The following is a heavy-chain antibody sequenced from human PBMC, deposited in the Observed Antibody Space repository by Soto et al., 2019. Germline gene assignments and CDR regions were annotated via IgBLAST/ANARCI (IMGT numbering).Heavy chain of an antibody. J-gene: IGHJ4*02. CDR3: AKDWDYYDSSGYPSY. CDR2: ISYDGSNK. V-gene: IGHV3-30*18. Sequence: GGSLRLSYAASGLIFSNYAMAWVRQAPGKGLEWVAVISYDGSNKYYADSVKGRFTISRDNSKNTLYLQMNSLRAEDTAVYYCAKDWDYYDSSGYPSYWGQGTLVTVSS. CDR1: GLIFSNYA. D-gene: IGHD3-22*01.